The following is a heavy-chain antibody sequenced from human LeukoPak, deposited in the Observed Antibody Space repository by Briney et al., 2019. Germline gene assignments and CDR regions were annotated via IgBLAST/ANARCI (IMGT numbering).Heavy chain of an antibody. CDR2: MNPNSGNT. Sequence: VASVKVSCTASGYTFTSYDINWVRQAPGQGLELMGWMNPNSGNTGYGQNFQGRVTMTRNTSISTAYMELNSLRSEDTAVYYCARGLEMDVWGQGTTVTVSS. CDR3: ARGLEMDV. J-gene: IGHJ6*02. V-gene: IGHV1-8*01. CDR1: GYTFTSYD.